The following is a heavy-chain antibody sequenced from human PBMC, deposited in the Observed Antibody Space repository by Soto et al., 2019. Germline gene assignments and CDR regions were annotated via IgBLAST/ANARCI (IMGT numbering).Heavy chain of an antibody. CDR3: AKDSIVVPAATFDY. CDR2: ISGSGGST. Sequence: PGGSLRLSCAASGFTFSRNAMNWVRQAPGKGLEWVSAISGSGGSTYYADSVKGRFTISRDNSKNTLYLQMNSLRAEDTAVYYCAKDSIVVPAATFDYWGQGTLVTVSS. J-gene: IGHJ4*02. V-gene: IGHV3-23*01. CDR1: GFTFSRNA. D-gene: IGHD2-2*01.